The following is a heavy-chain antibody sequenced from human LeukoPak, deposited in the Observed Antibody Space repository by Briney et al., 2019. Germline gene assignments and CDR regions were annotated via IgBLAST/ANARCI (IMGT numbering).Heavy chain of an antibody. CDR1: GFTFSSYS. CDR3: SRLRGYSYGYGDN. CDR2: ISSSGSTI. Sequence: GGSLRLSCAASGFTFSSYSMNWVRQAPGKGLEWVSYISSSGSTIDHADSVKGRFTISRDNAKNSLYLQMNSLRAEDTAVYYCSRLRGYSYGYGDNWGQGTLVTVSS. V-gene: IGHV3-48*04. J-gene: IGHJ4*02. D-gene: IGHD5-18*01.